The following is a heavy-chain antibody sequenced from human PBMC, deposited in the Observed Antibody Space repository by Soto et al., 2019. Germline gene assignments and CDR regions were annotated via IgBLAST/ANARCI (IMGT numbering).Heavy chain of an antibody. D-gene: IGHD6-6*01. Sequence: ASVKVSCKASGYTFTSYDINWVRQATGQGLEWMGWMNPNSGNTGYAQKFQGRVTMTRNTSISTAYMELSSLRSEDTAVYYCARARRGSSSAPRDYYYYMDVWGKGTTVTVSS. V-gene: IGHV1-8*01. CDR3: ARARRGSSSAPRDYYYYMDV. J-gene: IGHJ6*03. CDR1: GYTFTSYD. CDR2: MNPNSGNT.